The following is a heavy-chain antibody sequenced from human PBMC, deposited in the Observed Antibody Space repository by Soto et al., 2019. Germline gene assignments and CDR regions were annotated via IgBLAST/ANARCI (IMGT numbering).Heavy chain of an antibody. CDR2: ISYDGSNK. D-gene: IGHD3-10*01. CDR3: ARDHDGSGSHLDY. CDR1: GFTFSSYA. J-gene: IGHJ4*02. Sequence: QVQLVESGGGVVQPGRSLRLSCAASGFTFSSYAMHWVRQAPGKGLEWVAVISYDGSNKYYADSVKGRFTISRDNSKNTLYLQMNSLRAEDTAVYYCARDHDGSGSHLDYWGQGTLVTVSS. V-gene: IGHV3-30-3*01.